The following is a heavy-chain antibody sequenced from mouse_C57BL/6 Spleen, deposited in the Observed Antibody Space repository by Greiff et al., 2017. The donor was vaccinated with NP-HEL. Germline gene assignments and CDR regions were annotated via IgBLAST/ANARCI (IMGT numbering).Heavy chain of an antibody. CDR1: GYSITSGYY. CDR2: ISYDGSN. D-gene: IGHD1-1*01. V-gene: IGHV3-6*01. J-gene: IGHJ2*01. CDR3: ARDHYYGSSPLDY. Sequence: EVQLQQSGPGLVKPSQSLSLTCSVTGYSITSGYYWNWIRQFPGNKLEWMGYISYDGSNNYNPSLKNRISITRDTSKNQFFLKLNSVTTEDTATYYCARDHYYGSSPLDYWGQGTTLTVSS.